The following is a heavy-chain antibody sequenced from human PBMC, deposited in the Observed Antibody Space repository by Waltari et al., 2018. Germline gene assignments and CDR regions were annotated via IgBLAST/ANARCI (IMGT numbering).Heavy chain of an antibody. V-gene: IGHV4-4*07. J-gene: IGHJ5*02. D-gene: IGHD3-3*01. CDR2: IYTSGST. CDR3: ARGGPGFYDFWSGYQENNWFDP. Sequence: QVQLQESGPGLVKPSETLSLTCTVSGGSISSYYWSWIRQPAGKGLAWIGRIYTSGSTNYNPSLKSRVTMSVDTSKNQFSLKLSSVTAADTAVYYCARGGPGFYDFWSGYQENNWFDPWGQGTLVTVSS. CDR1: GGSISSYY.